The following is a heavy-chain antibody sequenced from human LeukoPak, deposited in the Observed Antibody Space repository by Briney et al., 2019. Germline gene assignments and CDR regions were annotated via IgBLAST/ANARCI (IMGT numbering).Heavy chain of an antibody. CDR1: GYTFTVYY. D-gene: IGHD7-27*01. Sequence: ASVKVSCKASGYTFTVYYMHWVRQAPGQGLEWMGWINPNSGGTNYAQKFQGWVTMTRDTSISTAYMELSRLRSDDTAVYYCARENWGTAFDIWGQGTMVTVSS. V-gene: IGHV1-2*04. CDR2: INPNSGGT. CDR3: ARENWGTAFDI. J-gene: IGHJ3*02.